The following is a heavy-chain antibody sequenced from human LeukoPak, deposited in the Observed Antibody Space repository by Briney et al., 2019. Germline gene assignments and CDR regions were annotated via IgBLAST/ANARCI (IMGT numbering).Heavy chain of an antibody. V-gene: IGHV4-59*01. CDR1: GGSISNYY. J-gene: IGHJ4*02. CDR2: IYYSGST. Sequence: SETLSLTCTVSGGSISNYYWSWIRQPPGKGLEWIGYIYYSGSTNYNPSLKSRVTMSVDTSKNQSSLKLSSVTAADTAVYYCARYDFNKFFDYWGQGTLVTVSS. CDR3: ARYDFNKFFDY. D-gene: IGHD3-3*01.